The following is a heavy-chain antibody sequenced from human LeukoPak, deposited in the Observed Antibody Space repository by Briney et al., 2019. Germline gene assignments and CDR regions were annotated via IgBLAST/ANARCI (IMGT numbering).Heavy chain of an antibody. CDR3: AKEEGNTLGDY. CDR2: IWYDGSNK. D-gene: IGHD7-27*01. CDR1: GFTFSSYG. Sequence: GGSLRLSCAASGFTFSSYGMHWVRQAPGKGLEWVAVIWYDGSNKYYADSVKGRFTISRDNSKNTLYLQMNSLRAEDTAVYYCAKEEGNTLGDYWGQGTMVTVSS. V-gene: IGHV3-33*06. J-gene: IGHJ4*02.